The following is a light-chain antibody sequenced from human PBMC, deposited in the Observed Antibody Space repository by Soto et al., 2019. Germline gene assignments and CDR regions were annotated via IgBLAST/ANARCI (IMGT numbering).Light chain of an antibody. CDR3: LSYGKV. CDR1: NSGVVNYEY. Sequence: QSDLSQPASVSVSPGQSITISCTGINSGVVNYEYVSWYQQFPDKAPKLIIYEGRERPSGVSDRFSGSKSDNAASLTISALQTEDEAEYFCLSYGKVFGTGTKVTVL. J-gene: IGLJ1*01. CDR2: EGR. V-gene: IGLV2-23*01.